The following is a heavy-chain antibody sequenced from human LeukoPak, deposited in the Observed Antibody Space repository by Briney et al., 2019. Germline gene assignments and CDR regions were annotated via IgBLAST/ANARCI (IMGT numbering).Heavy chain of an antibody. CDR1: GFIFSSYS. D-gene: IGHD3-3*01. CDR3: ARGAYYDFWSGYYRMPYYYYYMDV. J-gene: IGHJ6*03. Sequence: GGSLRLSCAASGFIFSSYSMNWVRQAPGKGLVWVSRINSDGSSTSYADSVKGRFTISRDNAKNTLYLQMNSLRAEDTAVYYCARGAYYDFWSGYYRMPYYYYYMDVWGKGTTVTVSS. CDR2: INSDGSST. V-gene: IGHV3-74*01.